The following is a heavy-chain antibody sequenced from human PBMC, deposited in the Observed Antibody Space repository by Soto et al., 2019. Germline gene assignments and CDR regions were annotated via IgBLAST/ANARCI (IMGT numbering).Heavy chain of an antibody. CDR3: AKETGYSSSWYEENYFDY. V-gene: IGHV3-30*18. Sequence: GGSLRLSCAASGFTFSSYGMHWVRQAPGKGLEWVAVISYDGSNKYYADSVKGRFTISRDNSKNTLYLQMNSLRAEDTAVYYCAKETGYSSSWYEENYFDYWGQGTLVTVSS. D-gene: IGHD6-13*01. CDR1: GFTFSSYG. CDR2: ISYDGSNK. J-gene: IGHJ4*02.